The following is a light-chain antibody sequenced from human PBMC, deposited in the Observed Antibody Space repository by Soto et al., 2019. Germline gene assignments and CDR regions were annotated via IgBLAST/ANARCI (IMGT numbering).Light chain of an antibody. CDR3: CSYAGSSFYV. CDR1: SSDAGGYNY. V-gene: IGLV2-11*01. J-gene: IGLJ1*01. CDR2: DVS. Sequence: QSALTQPRSVSGSPGQSVTISCTGTSSDAGGYNYVSWYQQHPGKAPKLMIYDVSKRPSGVPDRFSGSKSGNTASLTISGLQAEDEADYYCCSYAGSSFYVFGTGTKVTVL.